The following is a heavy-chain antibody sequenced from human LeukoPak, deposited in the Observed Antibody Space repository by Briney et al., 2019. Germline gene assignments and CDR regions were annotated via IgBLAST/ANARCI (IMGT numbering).Heavy chain of an antibody. Sequence: GGSLRLSCAASGFTFDDYDMSWVRQTPGKGLEWVSGINWNGGSTGYADSVKGRFTISRDNARNSLYLQMNSLRAEDTALYYCARIAMAGIGDGFDIWGQGTMVTVSS. J-gene: IGHJ3*02. CDR3: ARIAMAGIGDGFDI. D-gene: IGHD6-19*01. CDR1: GFTFDDYD. CDR2: INWNGGST. V-gene: IGHV3-20*04.